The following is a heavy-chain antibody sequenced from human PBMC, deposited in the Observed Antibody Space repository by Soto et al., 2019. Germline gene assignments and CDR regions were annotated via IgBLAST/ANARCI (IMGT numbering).Heavy chain of an antibody. Sequence: QVQLVESGGGVVQPGRSLKFSWAASGFTFSSYGMHWVRQAPGKGLEWVAVISYDGSNKYYADSVKGRFTISRDNSKNTLYLQMNSLRAEDTAVYYCAKDLLGPGRAYGMDVWGQGTTVTVSS. J-gene: IGHJ6*02. CDR2: ISYDGSNK. D-gene: IGHD7-27*01. CDR1: GFTFSSYG. V-gene: IGHV3-30*18. CDR3: AKDLLGPGRAYGMDV.